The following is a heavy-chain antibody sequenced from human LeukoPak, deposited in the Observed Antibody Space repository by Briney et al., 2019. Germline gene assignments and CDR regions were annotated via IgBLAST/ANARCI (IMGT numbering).Heavy chain of an antibody. V-gene: IGHV3-23*01. CDR1: GLTVSSYG. Sequence: GESLRLSCGASGLTVSSYGISWVRQAPGKGLEWVSTIIGSAVNTYYADSVKGRFTISRDDSKNTVYLQMNSLRAEDTAVYSCAKYTSGTSYRGLDQWGQGTLVTVSS. D-gene: IGHD3-10*01. J-gene: IGHJ4*02. CDR3: AKYTSGTSYRGLDQ. CDR2: IIGSAVNT.